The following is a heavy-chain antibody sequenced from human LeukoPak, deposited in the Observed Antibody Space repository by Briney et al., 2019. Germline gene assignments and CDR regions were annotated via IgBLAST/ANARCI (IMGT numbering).Heavy chain of an antibody. CDR3: ARGNIVVVPAAIAHGYFDY. CDR2: INHSGST. V-gene: IGHV4-34*01. J-gene: IGHJ4*02. CDR1: GGSFSGYY. D-gene: IGHD2-2*01. Sequence: PSETLSLTCAVYGGSFSGYYWSWIRQPPGKGLEWIGEINHSGSTNYNPSLKSRVTISVDTSKNQFSLKLSSVTAADTAVYYCARGNIVVVPAAIAHGYFDYWGRGTLVTVSS.